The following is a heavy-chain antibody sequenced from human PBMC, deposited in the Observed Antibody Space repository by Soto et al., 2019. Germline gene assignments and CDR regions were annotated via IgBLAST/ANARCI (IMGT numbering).Heavy chain of an antibody. D-gene: IGHD2-2*01. CDR1: GFTFSSYW. CDR3: ASLSAPVDY. CDR2: IDTDGRMT. V-gene: IGHV3-74*01. J-gene: IGHJ4*02. Sequence: PRLSCAASGFTFSSYWMHWVRQVPGKGMEWVSKIDTDGRMTDYADSVKGRFTVSRDNAKNSLYLQMNNLRVEDTAVYHCASLSAPVDYWGQGALVTV.